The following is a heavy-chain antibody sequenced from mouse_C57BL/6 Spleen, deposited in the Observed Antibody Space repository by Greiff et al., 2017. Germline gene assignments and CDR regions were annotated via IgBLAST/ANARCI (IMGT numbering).Heavy chain of an antibody. CDR3: ARSPYFYFDY. J-gene: IGHJ2*01. D-gene: IGHD2-10*01. CDR1: GYAFSSSW. V-gene: IGHV1-82*01. Sequence: QVQLKESGPELVKPGASVKISCKASGYAFSSSWMNWVKQRPGKGLEWIGRIYPGDGDTNYNGKFKGKATLTADKSSSTAYMQLSSLTSEDSAVYFCARSPYFYFDYWGQGTTLTVSS. CDR2: IYPGDGDT.